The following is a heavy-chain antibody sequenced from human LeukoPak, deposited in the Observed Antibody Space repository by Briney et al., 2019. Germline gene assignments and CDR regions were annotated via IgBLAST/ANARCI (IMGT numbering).Heavy chain of an antibody. CDR3: TREEAVAGTWDFDC. D-gene: IGHD6-19*01. CDR1: GFTFSSFA. J-gene: IGHJ4*02. Sequence: GGSLRLSCAASGFTFSSFAMHWVRQAPGKGLEWVAVISSDGNSKFFADSVRGRFTISRDNSKNTLSLQMNSLRAEDTAVYYCTREEAVAGTWDFDCWGQGTLVTVSS. CDR2: ISSDGNSK. V-gene: IGHV3-30-3*01.